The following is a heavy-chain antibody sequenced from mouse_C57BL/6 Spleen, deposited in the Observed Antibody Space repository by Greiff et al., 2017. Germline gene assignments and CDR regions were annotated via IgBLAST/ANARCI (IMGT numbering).Heavy chain of an antibody. Sequence: EVKLVESGAELVKPGASVKLSCTASGFNIKDYYMHWVKQRTEQGLEWIGRIDPEDGETKYAPKFQGKATITADTSSNTAYLQLSSLTSEDTAVYYCARLLTTNWYFDVWGTGTTVTVSS. CDR3: ARLLTTNWYFDV. CDR1: GFNIKDYY. J-gene: IGHJ1*03. CDR2: IDPEDGET. D-gene: IGHD2-1*01. V-gene: IGHV14-2*01.